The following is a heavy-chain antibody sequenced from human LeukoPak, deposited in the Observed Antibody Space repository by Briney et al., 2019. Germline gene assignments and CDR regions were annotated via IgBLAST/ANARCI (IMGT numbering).Heavy chain of an antibody. J-gene: IGHJ1*01. Sequence: SETLSLTCTVSGGSISSYYWSWIRQPAGKGLEWIGRIYTSGSTNYNPSLKSRVTMSVDTSKNQFSLKLSSVTAADTAVYYCASQRITIFGVVTAEYFQHWGQGTLVTVSS. CDR1: GGSISSYY. CDR2: IYTSGST. D-gene: IGHD3-3*01. V-gene: IGHV4-4*07. CDR3: ASQRITIFGVVTAEYFQH.